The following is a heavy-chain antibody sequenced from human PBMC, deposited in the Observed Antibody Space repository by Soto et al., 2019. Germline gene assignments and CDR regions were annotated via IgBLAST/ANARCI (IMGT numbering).Heavy chain of an antibody. CDR1: GFSFSSYG. Sequence: GGSLRLSCAASGFSFSSYGMHWVRQAPGKGLEWVAVIWYDGSNKYYADSVKGRFTISRDNSKNTLFLQMNSLRAEDTAVYYCARAGTAMVVGYYFDYWGQGTLVTVSS. CDR3: ARAGTAMVVGYYFDY. V-gene: IGHV3-33*01. J-gene: IGHJ4*02. D-gene: IGHD5-18*01. CDR2: IWYDGSNK.